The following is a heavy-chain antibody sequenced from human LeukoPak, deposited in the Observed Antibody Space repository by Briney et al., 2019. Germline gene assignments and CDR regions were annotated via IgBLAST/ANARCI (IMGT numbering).Heavy chain of an antibody. CDR2: IYYSGST. V-gene: IGHV4-39*01. CDR3: ARRGYSYGYVKGFDP. D-gene: IGHD5-18*01. CDR1: GGSISSSSYY. J-gene: IGHJ5*02. Sequence: SETLSLTCTVSGGSISSSSYYWGWIRQPPGKGLEWIGSIYYSGSTYYNPSLRSRVTISVDTSKNQFSLKMSSVTAADTAVYYCARRGYSYGYVKGFDPWGQGTLVTVSS.